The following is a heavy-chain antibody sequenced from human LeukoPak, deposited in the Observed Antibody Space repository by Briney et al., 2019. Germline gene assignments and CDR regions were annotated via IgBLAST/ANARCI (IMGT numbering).Heavy chain of an antibody. J-gene: IGHJ4*02. V-gene: IGHV1-2*02. Sequence: ASVKVSCKASGYTFTDFYIHWVRQAPGQGLEWMGWINPNSGGTNYAQKFQGRVTMTRDTSISTAYIELSRLRSDDTAVYYCARVAVLMLYGSSFYYFDYWGQGALVTVCS. D-gene: IGHD2-8*01. CDR3: ARVAVLMLYGSSFYYFDY. CDR2: INPNSGGT. CDR1: GYTFTDFY.